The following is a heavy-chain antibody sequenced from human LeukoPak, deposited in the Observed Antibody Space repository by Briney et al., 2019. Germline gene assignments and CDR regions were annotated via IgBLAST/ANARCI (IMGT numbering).Heavy chain of an antibody. Sequence: SETLSLTCSVSGDSISTSSYYWGWIRQPPGKGLEWIGYIYYSGSTNYNPSLKSRVTISVDTSKNQFSLKLSSVTAADTAVYYCARVEVDTAMAYYMDVWGKGTTVTVSS. CDR1: GDSISTSSYY. D-gene: IGHD5-18*01. J-gene: IGHJ6*03. V-gene: IGHV4-61*05. CDR2: IYYSGST. CDR3: ARVEVDTAMAYYMDV.